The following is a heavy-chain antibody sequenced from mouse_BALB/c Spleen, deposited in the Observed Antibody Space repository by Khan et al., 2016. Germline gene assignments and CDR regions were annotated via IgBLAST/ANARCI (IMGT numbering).Heavy chain of an antibody. CDR2: ISSGGSS. V-gene: IGHV5-6-5*01. CDR3: TTKVYYFDY. J-gene: IGHJ2*01. CDR1: GFTFSSYA. Sequence: VELVESGGGLVKPGGSLKLSCAASGFTFSSYAMSWVRQTPEKRLEWVASISSGGSSFYPDILKDRFTISRDNARNILSLQMSSLRSEDTAMYYCTTKVYYFDYWGQGTTLTVSS.